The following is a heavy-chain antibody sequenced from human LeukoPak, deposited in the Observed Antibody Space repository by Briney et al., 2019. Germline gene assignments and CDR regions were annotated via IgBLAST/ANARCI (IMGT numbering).Heavy chain of an antibody. V-gene: IGHV3-21*01. CDR1: GFTFSSYS. D-gene: IGHD5-24*01. J-gene: IGHJ4*02. CDR2: ISSSSSYI. Sequence: GGSLRLSCAASGFTFSSYSMNWVRQAPGKGLEWVSSISSSSSYIYYADSVKGRFIISRDNAKNSLYLQMNSLRAEDTAVYYCARGPELPGTRWLQLDWGQGTLVTVSS. CDR3: ARGPELPGTRWLQLD.